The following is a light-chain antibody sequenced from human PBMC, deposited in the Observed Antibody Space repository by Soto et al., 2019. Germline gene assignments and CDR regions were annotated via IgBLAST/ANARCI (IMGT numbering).Light chain of an antibody. V-gene: IGLV2-14*01. CDR1: SRDVCGYNY. CDR2: EVS. Sequence: QSALTQPASVSGSPGQSITISCTGTSRDVCGYNYVSWYQQHPGKAPKLMIYEVSNRPSGVSNRYSGSKSGHTASLTIPGLKAEDEAHYYRSSYTNSLNYVFAPGTTLTVL. J-gene: IGLJ1*01. CDR3: SSYTNSLNYV.